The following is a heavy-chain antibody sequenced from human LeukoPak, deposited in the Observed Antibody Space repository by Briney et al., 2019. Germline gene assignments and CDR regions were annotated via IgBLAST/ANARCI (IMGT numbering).Heavy chain of an antibody. Sequence: SETLSLTCAVYGGSFSGYYWSWIRQPPGKGLEWIGEINHSGSTNYNPSLKSRVTISVDTSKNQFSLKLSSVTAADTAVYYCASGYCSTTSCLHYWGQGTLVTVSS. V-gene: IGHV4-34*01. CDR2: INHSGST. D-gene: IGHD2-2*01. J-gene: IGHJ4*02. CDR3: ASGYCSTTSCLHY. CDR1: GGSFSGYY.